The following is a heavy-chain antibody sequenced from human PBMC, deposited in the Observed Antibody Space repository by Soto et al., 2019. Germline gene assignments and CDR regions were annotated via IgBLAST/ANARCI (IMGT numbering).Heavy chain of an antibody. CDR1: GGSISSSSYY. V-gene: IGHV4-39*01. Sequence: SETLPLTCTVSGGSISSSSYYWGWIRQPPGKGLEWIGSIYYSGSTYYNPSLKSRVTISVDTSKNQFSLKLSSVTAADTAVYYCARRKDITGTTSKHNWFDPWGQGTLVTVSS. J-gene: IGHJ5*02. CDR2: IYYSGST. D-gene: IGHD1-7*01. CDR3: ARRKDITGTTSKHNWFDP.